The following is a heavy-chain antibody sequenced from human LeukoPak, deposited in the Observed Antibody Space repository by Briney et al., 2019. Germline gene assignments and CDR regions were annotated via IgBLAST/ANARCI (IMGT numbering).Heavy chain of an antibody. J-gene: IGHJ4*02. D-gene: IGHD6-13*01. CDR1: GGSISSSSYY. CDR3: ARGRQQLGRTVFDY. V-gene: IGHV4-39*07. CDR2: IYYSGST. Sequence: PSETLSLTCTVSGGSISSSSYYWGWIRQPPGKGLEWIGSIYYSGSTYYNPSLKSRVTISVDTSKNQFSLKLSSVTAADTAVYYCARGRQQLGRTVFDYWGQGTLVTVSS.